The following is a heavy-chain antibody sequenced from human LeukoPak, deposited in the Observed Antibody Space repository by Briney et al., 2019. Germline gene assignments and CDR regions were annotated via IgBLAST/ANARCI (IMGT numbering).Heavy chain of an antibody. CDR3: ARGLAGYSGGDDAFDI. V-gene: IGHV4-59*01. D-gene: IGHD6-19*01. J-gene: IGHJ3*02. Sequence: PSETLSLTCTVSGGPITNYYWTWIRQPPGKGLEWIGYIYYSGGTNYNPSLKSRVTISVDTSNNQFSLKLSSVTAADTAVYYCARGLAGYSGGDDAFDIWGQGTLVTVSS. CDR2: IYYSGGT. CDR1: GGPITNYY.